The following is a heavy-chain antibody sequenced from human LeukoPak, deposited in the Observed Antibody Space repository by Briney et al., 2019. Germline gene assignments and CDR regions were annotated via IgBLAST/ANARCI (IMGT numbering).Heavy chain of an antibody. Sequence: GASVKVSCKASGYTFTSYAMHWVRQAPGQRLEWMGWINAGNGNTKYSQKFQGRVTITRDTSASTAYMELSSLRSEDTAVYYCARDHGPPYGRGSYHSDPWAWEPWVTVPS. D-gene: IGHD3-16*02. CDR1: GYTFTSYA. V-gene: IGHV1-3*01. CDR3: ARDHGPPYGRGSYHSDP. J-gene: IGHJ5*02. CDR2: INAGNGNT.